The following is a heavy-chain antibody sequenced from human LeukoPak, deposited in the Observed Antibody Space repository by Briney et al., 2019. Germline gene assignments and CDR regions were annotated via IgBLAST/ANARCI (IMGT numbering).Heavy chain of an antibody. D-gene: IGHD6-19*01. V-gene: IGHV4-61*05. CDR3: ARAVAGNRGFDY. CDR2: IYYSGST. Sequence: SETLSLTCTVSGGSTSSSSYYWGWIRQPPGKGLEWIGYIYYSGSTNYNPSLKSRVTISVDTSKNQFSLKLSSVTAADTAVYYCARAVAGNRGFDYWGQGTLVTVSS. CDR1: GGSTSSSSYY. J-gene: IGHJ4*02.